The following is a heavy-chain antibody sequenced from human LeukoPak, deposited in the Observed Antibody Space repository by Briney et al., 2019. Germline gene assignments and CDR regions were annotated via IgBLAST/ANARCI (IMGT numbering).Heavy chain of an antibody. CDR1: GYTFTSYY. CDR3: ARDRARIAAAGRRWFDP. D-gene: IGHD6-13*01. J-gene: IGHJ5*02. V-gene: IGHV1-46*01. Sequence: ASVKAYCKASGYTFTSYYMHWVRQAPGQGLESMGIINPSGGSTSYAQKFQGRVTMTRDTSTSTVYMELSSLRSEDTAVYYCARDRARIAAAGRRWFDPWGQGTLVTVSS. CDR2: INPSGGST.